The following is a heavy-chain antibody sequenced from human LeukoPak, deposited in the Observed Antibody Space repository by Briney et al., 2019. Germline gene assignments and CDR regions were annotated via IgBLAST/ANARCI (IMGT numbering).Heavy chain of an antibody. Sequence: SETLSLTCTVSGGTISSYYWSWIRQPPGKGLEWIGYIYYSGSTNYNPSLKSRVTISVDTSKNQSSLKLSSVTAADTAVYYCATWVGARFDYWGQGTLVTVSS. CDR1: GGTISSYY. J-gene: IGHJ4*02. CDR3: ATWVGARFDY. D-gene: IGHD1-26*01. V-gene: IGHV4-59*01. CDR2: IYYSGST.